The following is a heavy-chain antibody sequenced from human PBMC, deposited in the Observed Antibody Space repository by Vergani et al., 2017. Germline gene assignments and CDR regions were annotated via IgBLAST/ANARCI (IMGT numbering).Heavy chain of an antibody. V-gene: IGHV1-2*02. CDR3: ARGHGIAARGGMDYYYGMDV. CDR1: GYTFTGYY. Sequence: QVQLVQSGAEVKKPGASVKVSCKASGYTFTGYYMHWVRQAPGQGLEWMGWINPNSGGTNYAQKFQGRVTMTRDTSISTAYMELSRLRSDDTAVYYCARGHGIAARGGMDYYYGMDVWGQGTTVTVSS. CDR2: INPNSGGT. D-gene: IGHD6-6*01. J-gene: IGHJ6*02.